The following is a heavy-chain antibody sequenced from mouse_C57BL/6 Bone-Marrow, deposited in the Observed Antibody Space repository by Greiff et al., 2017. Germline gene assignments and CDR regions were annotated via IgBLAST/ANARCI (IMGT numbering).Heavy chain of an antibody. CDR1: GFTFSSYG. Sequence: EVQLVESGGDLVKPGGSLKLSCAASGFTFSSYGMSWVRQTPDKRLEWVATISSGGSYTYYPDSVKVRFTISRDNAKNTLYLQMSSLKSEDTAMYYCARSPYYYGSSPAYWGQGTLVTVSA. CDR3: ARSPYYYGSSPAY. V-gene: IGHV5-6*01. J-gene: IGHJ3*01. CDR2: ISSGGSYT. D-gene: IGHD1-1*01.